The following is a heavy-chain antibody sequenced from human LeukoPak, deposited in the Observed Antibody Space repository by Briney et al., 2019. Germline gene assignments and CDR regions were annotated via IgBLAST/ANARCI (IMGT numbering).Heavy chain of an antibody. J-gene: IGHJ6*02. CDR2: MNPKSGDT. D-gene: IGHD5-12*01. V-gene: IGHV1-2*02. Sequence: ASVKVSCKASGYTFTDYYLHWVRQAPGQGLEWMGIMNPKSGDTDNAQKFQGRVTMTRDTSIRTAHMELTRLRFDDTAMYYCARGWIGNDYFYGLGVWGQGTTVTVSS. CDR3: ARGWIGNDYFYGLGV. CDR1: GYTFTDYY.